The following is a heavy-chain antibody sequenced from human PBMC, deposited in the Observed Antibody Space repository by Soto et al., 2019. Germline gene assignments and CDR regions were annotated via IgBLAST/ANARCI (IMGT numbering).Heavy chain of an antibody. CDR1: GGTFSRYT. CDR2: IIPILSTT. D-gene: IGHD4-17*01. CDR3: ARDVTDGDYSHYYYALDV. Sequence: QVQLVQSGAEVKKPGSSVKVSCKASGGTFSRYTISWVRQAPGQGLEWMGRIIPILSTTDYAQKFQGRVTITADKSTSTAYMELSSLRSEDTAVYYCARDVTDGDYSHYYYALDVWGQGTTVTVSS. J-gene: IGHJ6*02. V-gene: IGHV1-69*08.